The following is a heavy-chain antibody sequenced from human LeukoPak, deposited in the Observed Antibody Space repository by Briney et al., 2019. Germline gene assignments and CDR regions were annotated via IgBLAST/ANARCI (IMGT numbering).Heavy chain of an antibody. CDR1: GYTFTSYG. V-gene: IGHV1-18*01. J-gene: IGHJ6*02. D-gene: IGHD3-3*01. CDR3: ARGPASYDFWSGSRSWYYYGMDV. CDR2: ISAYNGNT. Sequence: ASVKVSCTASGYTFTSYGISWVRQAPGQGLEWMGWISAYNGNTNYAQKLQGRVTMTTDTSTSTAYMELRSLRSDDTAVYYCARGPASYDFWSGSRSWYYYGMDVWGQGTTVTVSS.